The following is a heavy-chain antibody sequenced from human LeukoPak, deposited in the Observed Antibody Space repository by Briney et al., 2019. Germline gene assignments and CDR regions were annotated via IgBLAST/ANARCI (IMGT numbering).Heavy chain of an antibody. CDR3: ARDPVEYSSSSGWFDP. D-gene: IGHD6-6*01. Sequence: EASVKVSCKASGGTFSSYAISWVRQAPGQGLEWLGRIITILGIANYAQKFQGRVTITADKSTSTAYMELSSLRSEDTAVYYCARDPVEYSSSSGWFDPWGQGTLVTVSS. CDR2: IITILGIA. J-gene: IGHJ5*02. CDR1: GGTFSSYA. V-gene: IGHV1-69*04.